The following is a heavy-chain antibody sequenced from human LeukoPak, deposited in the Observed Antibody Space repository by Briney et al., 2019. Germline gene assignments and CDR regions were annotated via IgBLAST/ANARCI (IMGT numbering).Heavy chain of an antibody. Sequence: GGSLRLSCAASGFTFSSYSLNWVGQAPGKGREWVSSISSSSSYIYYADSVKGRFTIPRDNTKNSLYRQMNSVRAEDTAVYYCARDLAVAGTVDYWGQGTLVTVSS. D-gene: IGHD6-19*01. CDR2: ISSSSSYI. CDR1: GFTFSSYS. V-gene: IGHV3-21*01. CDR3: ARDLAVAGTVDY. J-gene: IGHJ4*02.